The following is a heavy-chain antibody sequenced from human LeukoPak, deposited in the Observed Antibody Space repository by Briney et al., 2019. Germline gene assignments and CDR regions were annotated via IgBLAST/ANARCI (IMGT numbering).Heavy chain of an antibody. CDR2: IAGTT. V-gene: IGHV3-23*01. CDR3: AKVDYTYNFDY. Sequence: GGSLRLSCAASGFTFKNYAMSWVRQAPGKGLEWVSTIAGTTYYADSVKGRFTISRDNSKNTLYLQMNSLTAEDTALFYCAKVDYTYNFDYWGQGTLVTVSS. J-gene: IGHJ4*02. D-gene: IGHD5-24*01. CDR1: GFTFKNYA.